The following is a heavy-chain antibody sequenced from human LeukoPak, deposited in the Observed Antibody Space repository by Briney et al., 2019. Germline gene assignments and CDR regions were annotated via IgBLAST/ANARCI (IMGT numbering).Heavy chain of an antibody. D-gene: IGHD4-17*01. CDR3: ARSTTVTTHIDY. Sequence: SETLSLTCTVSGGSISSYYWSWIRQPPGKGLEWIGYIYYSGSTFYNPSLKSRVAISVDTSKNQFSLTLNSVTAADTAVYYCARSTTVTTHIDYWGQGTLVTVSP. CDR1: GGSISSYY. CDR2: IYYSGST. J-gene: IGHJ4*02. V-gene: IGHV4-59*01.